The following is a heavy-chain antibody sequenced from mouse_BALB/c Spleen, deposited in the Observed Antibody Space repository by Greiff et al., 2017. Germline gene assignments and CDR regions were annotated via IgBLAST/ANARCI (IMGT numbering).Heavy chain of an antibody. CDR3: ARGDYYRYDDGEAWFAY. CDR1: GFSLTSYG. J-gene: IGHJ3*01. D-gene: IGHD2-14*01. V-gene: IGHV2-9*02. CDR2: IWAGGST. Sequence: VKLVESGPGLVAPSQSLSITCTVSGFSLTSYGVHWVRQPPGKGLEWLGVIWAGGSTNYNSALMSRLSISKDNSKSQVFLKMNSLQTDDTAMYYCARGDYYRYDDGEAWFAYWGQGTLVTVSA.